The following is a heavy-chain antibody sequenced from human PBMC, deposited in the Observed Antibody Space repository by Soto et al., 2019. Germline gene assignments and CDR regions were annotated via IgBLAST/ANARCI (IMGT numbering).Heavy chain of an antibody. Sequence: QVQLVQSGAEVKKPGASVKVSCTASGYTFKSFYMHWVRQAPGQGLEWIGMINPTDGSVSFAQKVQDRVRLTTDRPASTVYMELSSLTSEDTAVYFCARDFGRHGAVDTPGCFDPWGQGTLVTVSS. CDR3: ARDFGRHGAVDTPGCFDP. D-gene: IGHD3-3*01. J-gene: IGHJ5*02. CDR2: INPTDGSV. CDR1: GYTFKSFY. V-gene: IGHV1-46*02.